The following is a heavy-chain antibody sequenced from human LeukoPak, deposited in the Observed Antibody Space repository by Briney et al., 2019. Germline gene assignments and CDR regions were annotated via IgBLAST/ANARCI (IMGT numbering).Heavy chain of an antibody. J-gene: IGHJ4*02. D-gene: IGHD3-22*01. CDR2: INHSGRT. V-gene: IGHV4-34*01. CDR3: ARAYYYDSTGYFEDEY. Sequence: SETLSLTCAVYGGSLSGYNWFWIRQPPGKGLEWIGKINHSGRTNYNPSLKSRVTISIDKSEDRFSVKLTSVTAADSAVYFCARAYYYDSTGYFEDEYWGQGTLVAVSS. CDR1: GGSLSGYN.